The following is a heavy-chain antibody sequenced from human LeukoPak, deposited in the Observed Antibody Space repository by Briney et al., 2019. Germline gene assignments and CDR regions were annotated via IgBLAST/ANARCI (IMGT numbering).Heavy chain of an antibody. CDR2: IRSKGYGGTT. CDR3: TTEID. CDR1: GFTFANYA. J-gene: IGHJ4*02. V-gene: IGHV3-49*04. Sequence: GGSLRLSCTTSGFTFANYAMKWVRQAPGKGLEWVGFIRSKGYGGTTDYAASVKGRFTISRDDSKNTLYLQMNSLKTEDTAVYYCTTEIDWGQGTLVTVSS.